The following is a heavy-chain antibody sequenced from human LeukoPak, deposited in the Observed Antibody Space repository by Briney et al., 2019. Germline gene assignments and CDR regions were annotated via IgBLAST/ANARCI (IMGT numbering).Heavy chain of an antibody. CDR2: IYTTEST. J-gene: IGHJ4*02. Sequence: SETLSLTCTVSGGSISTYYWSWIRQPPGMGLEWIGYIYTTESTNYNPSLESRVTISVDTSKDQFSLMLSSVTAADTAFYYCARRRTTGTTGYFDYWGQGILVTVSS. V-gene: IGHV4-4*09. CDR3: ARRRTTGTTGYFDY. D-gene: IGHD1-1*01. CDR1: GGSISTYY.